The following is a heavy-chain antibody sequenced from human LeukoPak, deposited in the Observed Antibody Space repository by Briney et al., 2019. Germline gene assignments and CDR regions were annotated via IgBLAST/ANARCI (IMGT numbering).Heavy chain of an antibody. V-gene: IGHV4-59*01. CDR1: GGSISSYY. J-gene: IGHJ5*02. CDR3: ARDPRGGTSRDNWFDP. D-gene: IGHD1-1*01. CDR2: IYYSGST. Sequence: SETLSLTCTVSGGSISSYYWSWIRQPPGKGLEWIGYIYYSGSTNYNPSLKSRVTISVDTSKNQFSLKLNSVTAADTAVYYCARDPRGGTSRDNWFDPWGQGTLVTVFS.